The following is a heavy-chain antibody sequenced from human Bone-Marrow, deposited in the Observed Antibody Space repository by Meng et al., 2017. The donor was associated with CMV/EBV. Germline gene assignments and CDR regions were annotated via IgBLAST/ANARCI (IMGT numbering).Heavy chain of an antibody. CDR1: GYIFTALY. J-gene: IGHJ5*02. Sequence: SCKASGYIFTALYMNWVRQAPGQGLEWTGWINPNSGATKYAQKFQGRVTMTRDTSISTVYMELRRLRSDDTAVYYCARDQTEWVDPWGQGTLVTVSS. CDR2: INPNSGAT. CDR3: ARDQTEWVDP. V-gene: IGHV1-2*02.